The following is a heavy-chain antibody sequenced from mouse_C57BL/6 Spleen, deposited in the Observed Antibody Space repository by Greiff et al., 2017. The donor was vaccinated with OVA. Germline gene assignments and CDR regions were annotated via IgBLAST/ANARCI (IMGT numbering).Heavy chain of an antibody. Sequence: VQLQQSGAELVRPGASVTLSCKASGYTFTDYEMHWVKQTPVHGLEWIGAIDPVTGGTAYNQKFKGKAILTADKSSSTAYMELRSLTSEDSAVYYCTRHYYGSSYVDFDDWGQGTTLTVSS. D-gene: IGHD1-1*01. V-gene: IGHV1-15*01. CDR3: TRHYYGSSYVDFDD. J-gene: IGHJ2*01. CDR2: IDPVTGGT. CDR1: GYTFTDYE.